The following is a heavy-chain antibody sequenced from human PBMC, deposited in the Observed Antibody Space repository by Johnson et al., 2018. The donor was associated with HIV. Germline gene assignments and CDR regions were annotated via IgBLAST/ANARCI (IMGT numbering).Heavy chain of an antibody. Sequence: VQLVKSGGGLVKPGGSLRLSCAASGFTFNSYGMHWVRQAPGKGLEWVSSISGSGGSTYYADSVRGRFTISRDNSKNTLHLQMNSLRAEDTAVYYCAAPWELDAFDIWGQGTMVTVSS. J-gene: IGHJ3*02. CDR1: GFTFNSYG. V-gene: IGHV3-23*04. CDR2: ISGSGGST. CDR3: AAPWELDAFDI. D-gene: IGHD1-26*01.